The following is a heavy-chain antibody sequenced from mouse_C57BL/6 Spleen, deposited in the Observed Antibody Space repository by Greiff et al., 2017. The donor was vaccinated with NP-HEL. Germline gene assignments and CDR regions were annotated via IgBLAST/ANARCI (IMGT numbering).Heavy chain of an antibody. CDR2: IYPGSGNT. J-gene: IGHJ3*01. CDR1: GYTFTDYY. CDR3: AREGLPPFAY. D-gene: IGHD2-2*01. V-gene: IGHV1-76*01. Sequence: QVQLQQSGAELVRPGASVKLSCKASGYTFTDYYINWVKQRPGQGLEWIARIYPGSGNTYYNEKVKGKATLTAEKSSSTAYMQLSSLTSEDSAVYFCAREGLPPFAYWGQGTLVTVSA.